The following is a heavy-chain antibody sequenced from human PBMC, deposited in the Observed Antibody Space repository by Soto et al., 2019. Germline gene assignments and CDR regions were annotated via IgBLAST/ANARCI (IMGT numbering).Heavy chain of an antibody. J-gene: IGHJ4*02. V-gene: IGHV1-69*06. CDR3: ARQGFSRSYYAY. D-gene: IGHD2-2*01. CDR1: GGTFSYG. Sequence: QEQLVQSGAEVKKPGSSVKVSCKASGGTFSYGISWVRRAPGQGLEWMGGIIPLSGTTKSARQFQGRVTMTADISTNTAYMELSSLRSGDTAVYYCARQGFSRSYYAYWGQGTLVTVSS. CDR2: IIPLSGTT.